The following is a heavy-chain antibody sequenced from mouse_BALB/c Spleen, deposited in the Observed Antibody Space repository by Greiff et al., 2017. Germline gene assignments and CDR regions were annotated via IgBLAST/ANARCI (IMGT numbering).Heavy chain of an antibody. Sequence: LQQPGSELVRPGASVKLSCKASGYTFTSYWMHWVKQRHGQGLEWIGNIYPGSGSTNYDEKFKSKGTLTVDTSSSTAYMHLSSLTSEDSAVYYCTREGNSFAYWGQGTLVTVSA. CDR2: IYPGSGST. D-gene: IGHD2-1*01. V-gene: IGHV1S22*01. CDR1: GYTFTSYW. J-gene: IGHJ3*01. CDR3: TREGNSFAY.